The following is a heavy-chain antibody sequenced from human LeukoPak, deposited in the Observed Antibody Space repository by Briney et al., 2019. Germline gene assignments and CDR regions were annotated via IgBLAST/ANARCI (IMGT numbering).Heavy chain of an antibody. D-gene: IGHD3-22*01. Sequence: GGSLRLSCAASGFTFSNNPMHWVRQAPGKGLEWVSVIYSGGSTYYADSVKGRFTISRDNSKNTLYLQMNSLRAEDTAVYYCARDTLRNYYDSSGYDQNNWFDPWGQGTLVTVSS. CDR1: GFTFSNNP. CDR2: IYSGGST. CDR3: ARDTLRNYYDSSGYDQNNWFDP. V-gene: IGHV3-53*01. J-gene: IGHJ5*02.